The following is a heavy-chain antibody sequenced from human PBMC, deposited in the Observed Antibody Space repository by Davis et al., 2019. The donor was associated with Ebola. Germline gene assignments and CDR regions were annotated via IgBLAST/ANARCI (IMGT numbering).Heavy chain of an antibody. CDR1: GFTFSDYY. CDR3: ARDHQDNWFDP. J-gene: IGHJ5*02. V-gene: IGHV3-11*01. Sequence: LSLTCAASGFTFSDYYMSWIRQAPGKGLEWVSYISSSGSTIYYADSVKGRFTISRDNAKNSLYLQMNSLRAEDTAVYYCARDHQDNWFDPWGQGTLVTVSS. CDR2: ISSSGSTI.